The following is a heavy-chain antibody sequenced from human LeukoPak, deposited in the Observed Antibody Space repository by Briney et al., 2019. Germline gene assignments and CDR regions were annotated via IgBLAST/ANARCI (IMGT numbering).Heavy chain of an antibody. CDR3: ARGAFVDYDFWSGYYSAYFDY. J-gene: IGHJ4*02. V-gene: IGHV4-34*01. CDR1: GGSFSGYY. Sequence: PSETLSLTCAVYGGSFSGYYWSWIRQPPGKGLEWIGEINHSGSTNYNPSLKSRVTISVDTSKNQFSLKLSSVTAADTAVYYCARGAFVDYDFWSGYYSAYFDYWGQGTLVTVSS. CDR2: INHSGST. D-gene: IGHD3-3*01.